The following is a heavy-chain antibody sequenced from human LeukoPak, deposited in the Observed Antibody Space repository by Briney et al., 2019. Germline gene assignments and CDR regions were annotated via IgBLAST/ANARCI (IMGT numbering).Heavy chain of an antibody. J-gene: IGHJ4*02. V-gene: IGHV4-38-2*01. CDR2: IYHSGST. CDR1: GYSISSGYY. Sequence: SETLSLTCAVSGYSISSGYYWGWIRRPPGKGLEWIGSIYHSGSTYYNPSLKSRVTISVDTSKNQFSLKLSSVTAADTAVYYCARQGEDIVVVPAAISDYWGQGTLVTVSS. D-gene: IGHD2-2*02. CDR3: ARQGEDIVVVPAAISDY.